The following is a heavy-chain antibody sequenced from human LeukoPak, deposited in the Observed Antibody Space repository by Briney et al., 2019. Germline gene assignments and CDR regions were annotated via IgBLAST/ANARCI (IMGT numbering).Heavy chain of an antibody. V-gene: IGHV3-21*01. J-gene: IGHJ4*02. CDR3: ARDKYYYDLFDY. D-gene: IGHD3-22*01. CDR2: ISSRSVYI. CDR1: GFTFNIYS. Sequence: GGSLRLSCAASGFTFNIYSMNWVRQTPGKGLEWVASISSRSVYIFYADSMRGRFTISRDNAKKSLYLQMNSLRAEDTAVYYCARDKYYYDLFDYWGQGTLVTVSS.